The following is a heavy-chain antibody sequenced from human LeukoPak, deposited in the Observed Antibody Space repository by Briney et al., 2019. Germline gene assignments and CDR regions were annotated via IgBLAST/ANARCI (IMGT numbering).Heavy chain of an antibody. CDR3: ARNQYNWNYFNP. J-gene: IGHJ4*01. D-gene: IGHD1-20*01. V-gene: IGHV3-23*01. CDR2: LSGSSTST. CDR1: GFSFSSYG. Sequence: GGSLRLSCAASGFSFSSYGLSWVRQAPGEGLEWVSTLSGSSTSTYYAGSVKGRFTISRDNSKNTMYLQMNSLRAEDTAVYYCARNQYNWNYFNPWGQGTLVNGSS.